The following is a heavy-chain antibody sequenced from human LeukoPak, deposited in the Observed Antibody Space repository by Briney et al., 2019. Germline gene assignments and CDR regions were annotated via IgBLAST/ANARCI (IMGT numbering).Heavy chain of an antibody. CDR2: ISYDGGNK. CDR1: GFTFSGYG. J-gene: IGHJ4*02. CDR3: ALQGGSGRKDFDY. Sequence: PGTSLRLSCAASGFTFSGYGIHWVRQAPGKGLEWVALISYDGGNKYYADSVKGRFTISRDNSRNTLELQMNSLRVEDTAVYYRALQGGSGRKDFDYWGQGTLVTVSS. D-gene: IGHD1-26*01. V-gene: IGHV3-30*03.